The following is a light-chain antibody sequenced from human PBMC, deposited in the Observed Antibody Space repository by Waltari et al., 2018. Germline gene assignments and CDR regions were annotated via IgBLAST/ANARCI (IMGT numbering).Light chain of an antibody. V-gene: IGKV3-20*01. CDR1: QSVSGT. J-gene: IGKJ1*01. CDR2: DAS. Sequence: EIVLTQSPGTLSLSPGERATLSCRASQSVSGTLAWYQQKPGQAPRLLIYDASTRATGIPDRFSGSGFGTDFSLTISRLEAEDFAVYYCQKYGTLPATFGQGTTVEIK. CDR3: QKYGTLPAT.